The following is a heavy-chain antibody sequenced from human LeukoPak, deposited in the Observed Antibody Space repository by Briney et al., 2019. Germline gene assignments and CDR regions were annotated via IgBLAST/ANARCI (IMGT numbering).Heavy chain of an antibody. D-gene: IGHD1-26*01. Sequence: ASVKVSCKVSGYTLTEFSMHWVRQAPGKGLEWMGGFDPEDGETIYAQKFQGRVTTTEDTSTDTAYMELSSLRSEDTAVYCCATDSGSYRKMGAFDIWGQGTMVTVSS. V-gene: IGHV1-24*01. CDR3: ATDSGSYRKMGAFDI. CDR1: GYTLTEFS. J-gene: IGHJ3*02. CDR2: FDPEDGET.